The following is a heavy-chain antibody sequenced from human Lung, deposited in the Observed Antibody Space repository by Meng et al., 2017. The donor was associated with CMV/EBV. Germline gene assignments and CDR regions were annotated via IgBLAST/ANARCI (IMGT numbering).Heavy chain of an antibody. D-gene: IGHD2-21*02. J-gene: IGHJ4*02. CDR3: VRDVPDGDISLFDS. Sequence: QVQLVQSGSEFKKPGALVKVSCKASGYSLRSYAVNWLRQAPGRGLEWMGWINPSTAHPTYAQDFTGRFVFSLDISVNTAYLQINSLKAEDTAIYYCVRDVPDGDISLFDSWGQGTLVTVSS. CDR2: INPSTAHP. V-gene: IGHV7-4-1*02. CDR1: GYSLRSYA.